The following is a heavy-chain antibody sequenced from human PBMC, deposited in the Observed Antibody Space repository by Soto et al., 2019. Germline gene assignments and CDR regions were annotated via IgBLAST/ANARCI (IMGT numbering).Heavy chain of an antibody. CDR2: ISGSGGST. CDR1: GFTFSSYA. D-gene: IGHD6-19*01. CDR3: SVPIAVAGDFDY. J-gene: IGHJ4*02. V-gene: IGHV3-23*01. Sequence: GGSLRLSCAASGFTFSSYAMSWVRQAPGKGLEWVSAISGSGGSTYYADYVKGRFTISRGNSKNTLYLQMNSLRAEDTAVYYCSVPIAVAGDFDYWGQGTLVTVSS.